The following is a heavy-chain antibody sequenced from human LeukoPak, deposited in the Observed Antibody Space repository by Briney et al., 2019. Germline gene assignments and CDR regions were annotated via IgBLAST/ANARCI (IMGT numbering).Heavy chain of an antibody. D-gene: IGHD3-22*01. CDR3: ASKRFGYDSSGYYKQDDAFDI. CDR1: GVSISSSNW. J-gene: IGHJ3*02. V-gene: IGHV4-4*02. Sequence: SGTLSLTCAVSGVSISSSNWWSWVRQPPGKGLEWIGEIYHSGSTNYNPSLKSRVTISVDKSKNQFSLKLSSVTAADTAVYYCASKRFGYDSSGYYKQDDAFDIWGQGTMVTVSS. CDR2: IYHSGST.